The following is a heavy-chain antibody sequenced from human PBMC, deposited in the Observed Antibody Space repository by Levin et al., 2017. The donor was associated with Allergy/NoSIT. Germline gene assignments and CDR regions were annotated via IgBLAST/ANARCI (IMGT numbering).Heavy chain of an antibody. Sequence: GGSLRLSCAASGFTFSSYAMHWVRQAPGKGLEWVAVISYDGSNKYYADSVKGRFTISRDNSKNTLYLQMNSLRAEDTAVYYCARDGPLDSYGAYYYYYYGMDVWGQGTTVTVSS. CDR1: GFTFSSYA. D-gene: IGHD5-18*01. CDR3: ARDGPLDSYGAYYYYYYGMDV. V-gene: IGHV3-30*04. CDR2: ISYDGSNK. J-gene: IGHJ6*02.